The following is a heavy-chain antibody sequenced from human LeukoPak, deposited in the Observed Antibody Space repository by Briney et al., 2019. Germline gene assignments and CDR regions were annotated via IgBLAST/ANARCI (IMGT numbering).Heavy chain of an antibody. D-gene: IGHD3-22*01. V-gene: IGHV1-18*01. J-gene: IGHJ4*02. CDR2: MNPNSGNT. CDR1: GYAFITYG. CDR3: ARDRWLYDSQSALGY. Sequence: ASVKVSCKASGYAFITYGISWVRQATGQGLEWMGWMNPNSGNTGYAQKLQGRVTMTTDTSTSTAYMELRSLRSDDTAVYYCARDRWLYDSQSALGYWGQGTLVTVSS.